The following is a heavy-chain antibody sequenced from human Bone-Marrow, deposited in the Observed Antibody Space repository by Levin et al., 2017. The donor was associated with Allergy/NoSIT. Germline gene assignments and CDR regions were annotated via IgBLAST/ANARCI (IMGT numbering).Heavy chain of an antibody. J-gene: IGHJ4*02. D-gene: IGHD6-13*01. CDR2: IHSSGST. CDR1: GGSVTSGDYY. CDR3: ARVSAAGGTRLFDY. Sequence: SETLSLTCSVSGGSVTSGDYYWSWIRKPPGKGLEWIVFIHSSGSTNYIPSLKSRVTMSHDTSKNQLSLSLTSVTAADTAIYYCARVSAAGGTRLFDYWGQGTLVTVSS. V-gene: IGHV4-61*08.